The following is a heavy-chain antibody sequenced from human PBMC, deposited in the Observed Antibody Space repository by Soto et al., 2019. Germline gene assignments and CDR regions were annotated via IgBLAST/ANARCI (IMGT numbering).Heavy chain of an antibody. D-gene: IGHD6-13*01. V-gene: IGHV4-59*01. J-gene: IGHJ3*02. Sequence: PXGTLSLTCTVSGGSISSYYWSWIRQPPGKGLEWIGYIYYSGSTNYNPSLKSRVTISVDTSKNQFSLKLSSVTAADTAVYYCARDRPFKEQQLVLPGAFDIWGQGTMVTVSS. CDR2: IYYSGST. CDR1: GGSISSYY. CDR3: ARDRPFKEQQLVLPGAFDI.